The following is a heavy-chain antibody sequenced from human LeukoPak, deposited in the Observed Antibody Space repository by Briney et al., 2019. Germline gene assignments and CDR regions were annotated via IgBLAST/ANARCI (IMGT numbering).Heavy chain of an antibody. CDR1: RFTFSIYA. CDR2: ISYDGSNK. D-gene: IGHD3-9*01. V-gene: IGHV3-30*18. CDR3: AKEWGALRYFDWLLDY. Sequence: QPGGSLRLSCEASRFTFSIYAMSWVRQAPGKGLEWVAVISYDGSNKYYADSVKGRFTISRDNSKNTLYLQMNSLRAEDTAVYYCAKEWGALRYFDWLLDYWGQGTLVTVSS. J-gene: IGHJ4*02.